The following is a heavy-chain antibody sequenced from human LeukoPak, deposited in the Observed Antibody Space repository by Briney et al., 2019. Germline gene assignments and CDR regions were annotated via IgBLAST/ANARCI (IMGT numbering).Heavy chain of an antibody. CDR1: GFTFSSYA. D-gene: IGHD3-9*01. J-gene: IGHJ4*02. CDR3: VIVRGYFDSSGSDY. Sequence: PGGSLRLSCAASGFTFSSYAMSWVRQAPGKGLEWVSSISGSGSATYYADSVKGRFTISRDNSKNTVYLQMSSLRAEDTAVYYCVIVRGYFDSSGSDYWGQGTLVTVSS. CDR2: ISGSGSAT. V-gene: IGHV3-23*01.